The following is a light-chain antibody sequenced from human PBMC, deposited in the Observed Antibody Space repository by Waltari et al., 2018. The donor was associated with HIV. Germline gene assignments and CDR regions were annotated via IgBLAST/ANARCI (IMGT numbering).Light chain of an antibody. J-gene: IGKJ5*01. Sequence: EIVLTQSPATLSLSPGEGATLSCRASQSVSSSLAWYQQKPGQAPRLLIYDASNRATGIPARFSGSGSGTDFALTISSLEPEDFAVYYCQQRSNWREITFGQGTRLEIK. V-gene: IGKV3-11*01. CDR2: DAS. CDR3: QQRSNWREIT. CDR1: QSVSSS.